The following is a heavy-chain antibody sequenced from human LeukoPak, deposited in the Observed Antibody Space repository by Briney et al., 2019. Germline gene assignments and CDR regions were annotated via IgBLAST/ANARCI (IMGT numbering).Heavy chain of an antibody. V-gene: IGHV3-23*01. Sequence: GGSLRLSCAASGFTFSSYAMSWVRQAPGKGLEWVSAISGSGGSTYYADSGKGRFTISRDNSKNTLYLQMNSLRAEDTAVYYCAKDTRDRTYYYHYMDVWGKGTTVTVSS. CDR3: AKDTRDRTYYYHYMDV. CDR1: GFTFSSYA. D-gene: IGHD2-15*01. J-gene: IGHJ6*03. CDR2: ISGSGGST.